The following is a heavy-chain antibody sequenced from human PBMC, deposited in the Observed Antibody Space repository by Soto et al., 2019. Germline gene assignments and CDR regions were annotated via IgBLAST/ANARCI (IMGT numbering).Heavy chain of an antibody. J-gene: IGHJ6*02. D-gene: IGHD1-7*01. Sequence: KVSCKASGGTFSSYAISWVRQAPGQGLEWMGGIIPIFGTANYAQKFQGRVTITADKSTSTAYMELSSLRSEDTAVYYCARVRWNSLDYYYYYGMDVWGQGTTVTVSS. CDR1: GGTFSSYA. CDR2: IIPIFGTA. V-gene: IGHV1-69*06. CDR3: ARVRWNSLDYYYYYGMDV.